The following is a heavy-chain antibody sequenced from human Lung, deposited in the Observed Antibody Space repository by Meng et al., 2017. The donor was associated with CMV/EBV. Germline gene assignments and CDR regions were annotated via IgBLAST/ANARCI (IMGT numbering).Heavy chain of an antibody. D-gene: IGHD6-25*01. CDR2: ISIDGSSK. Sequence: SCAASGFTFSSYDMNWVRQAPGKALEGVAVISIDGSSKFYADSMKGRFTISRDKSKNTLFLQVNSLRPEDTAVYYCTRRADYFDYWGPGALVTVSS. J-gene: IGHJ4*02. V-gene: IGHV3-30*04. CDR3: TRRADYFDY. CDR1: GFTFSSYD.